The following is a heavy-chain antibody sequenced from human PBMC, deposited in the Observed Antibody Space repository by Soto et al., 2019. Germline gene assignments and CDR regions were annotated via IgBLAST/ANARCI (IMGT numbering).Heavy chain of an antibody. D-gene: IGHD1-1*01. CDR1: GFTFDSYT. CDR3: ARGGTSKSGHLWYFDL. V-gene: IGHV3-21*01. CDR2: ISATTTYK. Sequence: GGSLRLYCTASGFTFDSYTMSWLRQAPGRGLEWVSSISATTTYKYYADSVQGRFIISRDNARNSLYLQTNSLRAEDTAVYYCARGGTSKSGHLWYFDLWGRGTLVTVSS. J-gene: IGHJ2*01.